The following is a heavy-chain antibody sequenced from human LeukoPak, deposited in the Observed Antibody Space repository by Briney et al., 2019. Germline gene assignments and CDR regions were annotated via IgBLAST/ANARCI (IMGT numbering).Heavy chain of an antibody. Sequence: SETLSLTCTVSGYSISSGYYWGWIRPPPGKGLEWIGSIYHSGSTYYNPSLKSRVTISGDTSKNPFSLKLSSVTAADTAVYYCAREGDIVVVPAAIPWFDRWGQGTLVTVSS. D-gene: IGHD2-2*01. CDR2: IYHSGST. CDR1: GYSISSGYY. J-gene: IGHJ5*02. V-gene: IGHV4-38-2*02. CDR3: AREGDIVVVPAAIPWFDR.